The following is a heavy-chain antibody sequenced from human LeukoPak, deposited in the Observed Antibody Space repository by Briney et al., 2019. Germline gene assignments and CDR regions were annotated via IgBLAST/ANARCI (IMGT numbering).Heavy chain of an antibody. V-gene: IGHV3-30*18. CDR3: AKESPIAVAAH. D-gene: IGHD6-19*01. Sequence: GRSLRLSCAASGFTFSSYGMHWVRQATGKGLEWVAVISYDGSNKYYADSVKGRFTISRDNSKNTLYLQMNSLRAEDTAVYYCAKESPIAVAAHWGQGTLVTVSS. CDR2: ISYDGSNK. J-gene: IGHJ4*02. CDR1: GFTFSSYG.